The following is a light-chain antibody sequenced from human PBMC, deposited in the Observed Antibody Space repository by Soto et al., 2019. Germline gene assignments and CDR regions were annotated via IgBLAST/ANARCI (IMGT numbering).Light chain of an antibody. V-gene: IGKV3-20*01. CDR2: YAY. CDR1: QSVSSNY. J-gene: IGKJ5*01. Sequence: ELVLPQSPGTLSLSPGENAPLSCRASQSVSSNYLAWYQQKPGQAPRLLIYYAYRRTTGIPDRFSGSGSGTDFTLTISGLEPEDFAVYYCQQYGGSPRTFGQGTRLEIK. CDR3: QQYGGSPRT.